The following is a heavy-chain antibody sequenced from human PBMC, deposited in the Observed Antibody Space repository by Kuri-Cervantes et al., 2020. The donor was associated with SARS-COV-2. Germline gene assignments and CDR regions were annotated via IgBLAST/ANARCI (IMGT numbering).Heavy chain of an antibody. D-gene: IGHD3-22*01. CDR2: IVVGNGNT. V-gene: IGHV1-3*01. Sequence: ASVKVSCKASGFTFTSSAMQWVRQARGQRLEWIGWIVVGNGNTKYSQKFQGRVTITRDTSASTAYMELSSLRSEDTAVYYCAKGSYYDSSGSNYYYYGMDVWGQGTTVTVSS. J-gene: IGHJ6*02. CDR1: GFTFTSSA. CDR3: AKGSYYDSSGSNYYYYGMDV.